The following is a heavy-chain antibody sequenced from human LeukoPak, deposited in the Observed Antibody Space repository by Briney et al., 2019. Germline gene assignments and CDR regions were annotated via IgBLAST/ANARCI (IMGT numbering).Heavy chain of an antibody. CDR2: IYYSGST. V-gene: IGHV4-59*08. CDR3: ARQGDSSGWYLAAFDI. Sequence: SETLSLTCTVSGGSISSYYWSWIRQPPGKGLEWIGYIYYSGSTNYNPSLKSRVTISVDTSKNQFSLKLSSVTAADTAVYYCARQGDSSGWYLAAFDIWGQGTMVTVSS. D-gene: IGHD6-19*01. J-gene: IGHJ3*02. CDR1: GGSISSYY.